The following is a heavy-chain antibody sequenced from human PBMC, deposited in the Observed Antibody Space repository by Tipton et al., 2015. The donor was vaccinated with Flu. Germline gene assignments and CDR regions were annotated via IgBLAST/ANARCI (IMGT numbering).Heavy chain of an antibody. D-gene: IGHD3-10*01. CDR2: VGDSGGST. Sequence: SLRLSCAASGFTFSSYAMTWVRQAPGKGLEWVSSVGDSGGSTHYADSVKGRFTISRDNSKNTLSLQMNSLRAEDTAVYYCAKGVHDPTNWFDPWGQGTLVTVSS. V-gene: IGHV3-23*01. CDR1: GFTFSSYA. CDR3: AKGVHDPTNWFDP. J-gene: IGHJ5*02.